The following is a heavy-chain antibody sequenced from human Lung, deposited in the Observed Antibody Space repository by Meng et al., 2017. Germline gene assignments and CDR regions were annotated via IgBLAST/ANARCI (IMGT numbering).Heavy chain of an antibody. D-gene: IGHD2-21*02. CDR2: IKEDGSKI. V-gene: IGHV3-7*01. CDR3: ARVSTVEVTSETAFDY. Sequence: GESLKISCAASGFTFSTYGMSWVRQAPGKGLEWLANIKEDGSKIYFVDSVKGRFTISRDNARNSLYLQMNSLRAEDTAVYFCARVSTVEVTSETAFDYWGQGTLVTVSS. J-gene: IGHJ4*02. CDR1: GFTFSTYG.